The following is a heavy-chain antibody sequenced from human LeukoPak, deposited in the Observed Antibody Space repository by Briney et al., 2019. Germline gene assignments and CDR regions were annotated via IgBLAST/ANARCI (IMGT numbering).Heavy chain of an antibody. Sequence: EGSLRLSCAASGFTFINAWMAWVRHAPGKGLEWVGRIKAKAHGGTIEYAAPVKGRFTISRDDSKNTLYLQMNGLKTEDTAVYYCTTDGVGVEGATYDNWGQGTLVSVSS. J-gene: IGHJ4*02. CDR1: GFTFINAW. V-gene: IGHV3-15*01. CDR2: IKAKAHGGTI. CDR3: TTDGVGVEGATYDN. D-gene: IGHD1-26*01.